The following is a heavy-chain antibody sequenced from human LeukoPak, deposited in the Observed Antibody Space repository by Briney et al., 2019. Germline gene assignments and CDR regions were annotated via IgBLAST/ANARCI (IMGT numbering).Heavy chain of an antibody. CDR2: FSPSGGIT. D-gene: IGHD3-22*01. CDR1: GFPFSSHG. J-gene: IGHJ4*02. CDR3: AKDLRAYDSSGYAH. Sequence: GGSLILSFAAYGFPFSSHGMNWVRQAPGKGLEWVSRFSPSGGITYYTDSVKGRFTSSRDNSKNTVSLQMNSLRGDDTAVYYCAKDLRAYDSSGYAHWGQGTLVTVSS. V-gene: IGHV3-23*01.